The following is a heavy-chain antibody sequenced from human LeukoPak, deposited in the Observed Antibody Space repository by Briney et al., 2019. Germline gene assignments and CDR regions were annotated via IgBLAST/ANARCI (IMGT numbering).Heavy chain of an antibody. CDR2: ISYSGNT. D-gene: IGHD2-2*01. J-gene: IGHJ4*02. CDR1: GGSVSSSSDS. CDR3: ARARGKPRSYIVVAPAVGVFDY. V-gene: IGHV4-39*07. Sequence: SETLSLTCTVSGGSVSSSSDSWGWIRQPPGKGLEWIGTISYSGNTYYSPSLKSRVTLLLDTSGNQFSLKLSSVTAADTAVYYCARARGKPRSYIVVAPAVGVFDYWGQGTLVTVSS.